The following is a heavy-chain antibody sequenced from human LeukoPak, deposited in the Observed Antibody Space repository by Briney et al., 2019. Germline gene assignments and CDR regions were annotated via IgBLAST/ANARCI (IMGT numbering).Heavy chain of an antibody. CDR3: AMYGSSNGYYFDY. CDR2: IYYRGST. D-gene: IGHD3-10*01. CDR1: GGSISTTSYY. V-gene: IGHV4-39*01. J-gene: IGHJ4*02. Sequence: PSETLSLTCTVSGGSISTTSYYWGWIRQPPGKGLEWIGSIYYRGSTYYNPSLKSRDTISVDTPKNQFSLKLTSMTAADTAVYYCAMYGSSNGYYFDYWVQGTLV.